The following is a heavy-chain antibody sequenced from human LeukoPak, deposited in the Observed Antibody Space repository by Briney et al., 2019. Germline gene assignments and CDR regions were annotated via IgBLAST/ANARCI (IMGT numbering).Heavy chain of an antibody. Sequence: RASETLSLTCTVSGGSISSSSYYWGWIRQPPGKGLEWIGSIYYSGSTYYNPSLKSRVTISVDTSKNQFSLKLSSVTAADTAVYYCARGMVATFRLSNWFDPWGQGTLVTVSS. D-gene: IGHD5-12*01. CDR2: IYYSGST. V-gene: IGHV4-39*01. CDR1: GGSISSSSYY. J-gene: IGHJ5*02. CDR3: ARGMVATFRLSNWFDP.